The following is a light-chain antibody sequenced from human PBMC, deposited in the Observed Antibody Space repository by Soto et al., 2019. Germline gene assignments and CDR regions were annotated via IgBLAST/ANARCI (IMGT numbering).Light chain of an antibody. Sequence: QSALTQPRSVSGSPGQSVTISCTATGSDVGDSSHVSWYQLHPGKAPKLMIYEVNNRPSGVPDRFSGSKSGSTASLTISGLQAEDEDEYYFCLSPGSLTWLFGGGTKLTVL. CDR1: GSDVGDSSH. CDR2: EVN. CDR3: CLSPGSLTWL. V-gene: IGLV2-11*01. J-gene: IGLJ3*02.